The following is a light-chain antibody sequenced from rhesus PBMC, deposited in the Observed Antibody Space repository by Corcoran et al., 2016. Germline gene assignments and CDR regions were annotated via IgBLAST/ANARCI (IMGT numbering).Light chain of an antibody. Sequence: EIVMTQSPATLSLSPGERATLSCRASQRVSSYVAWYQQKPEQAPRLLIYGASIRATGIPDTFSGSGAWTDFTLTISSLEPEDVAVYYCQQYSYWPRTFGQGTKVEIK. J-gene: IGKJ1*01. CDR3: QQYSYWPRT. CDR1: QRVSSY. CDR2: GAS. V-gene: IGKV3S9*01.